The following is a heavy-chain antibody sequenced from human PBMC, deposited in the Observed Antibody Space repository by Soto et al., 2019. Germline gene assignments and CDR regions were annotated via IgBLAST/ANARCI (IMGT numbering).Heavy chain of an antibody. J-gene: IGHJ4*02. D-gene: IGHD6-19*01. CDR3: ARVVAGTGWSGAIEY. V-gene: IGHV5-10-1*01. CDR2: IDPSDSYT. Sequence: GESLKISCKGSGYSFTSYWISWVRQMPGKGLEWMGRIDPSDSYTNYSPSFQGHVTISADKSISTAYLQWSRLKASDTAMYYCARVVAGTGWSGAIEYWGQGTLVTVSS. CDR1: GYSFTSYW.